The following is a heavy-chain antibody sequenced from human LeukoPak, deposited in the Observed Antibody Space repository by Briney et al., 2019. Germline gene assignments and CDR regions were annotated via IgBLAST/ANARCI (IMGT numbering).Heavy chain of an antibody. J-gene: IGHJ1*01. CDR2: IYHGGTT. CDR1: GGSITSYF. Sequence: SETLSLTCTVSGGSITSYFWTWIRQPPGKGLEWIGYIYHGGTTNYNPSLKSRVTISADTSKNQFSLRLSSVTAADTAVYYCAQKAPYSPGYSQHWGQGTLVTVST. CDR3: AQKAPYSPGYSQH. V-gene: IGHV4-59*01. D-gene: IGHD2-15*01.